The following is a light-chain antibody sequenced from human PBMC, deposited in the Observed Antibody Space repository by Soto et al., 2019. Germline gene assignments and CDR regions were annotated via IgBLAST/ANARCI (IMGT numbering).Light chain of an antibody. CDR2: AAS. J-gene: IGKJ1*01. CDR3: QQSYSTPRT. Sequence: DLQMTQSPSSLSASVGDRVTITCRASQSISSYLNWYQQKPGKAPKLLIYAASSLQSGVPSRFTGSGSRTYFTLTISSLQPEDFATYYFQQSYSTPRTFGQGTKVQIK. V-gene: IGKV1-39*01. CDR1: QSISSY.